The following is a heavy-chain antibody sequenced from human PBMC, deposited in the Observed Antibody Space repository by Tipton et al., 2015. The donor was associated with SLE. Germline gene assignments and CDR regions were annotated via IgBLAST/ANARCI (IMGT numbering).Heavy chain of an antibody. CDR2: FHYSGST. V-gene: IGHV4-39*07. D-gene: IGHD5-24*01. J-gene: IGHJ4*02. CDR3: ATDGDY. Sequence: TLYLTCTVSGGSISSSTYYWGWIRQPPGKGLEWIGSFHYSGSTYYNPSLNSRVTISVDTSKNQFSLRLNSVTAADTAVYYCATDGDYWGQGTLVTVSS. CDR1: GGSISSSTYY.